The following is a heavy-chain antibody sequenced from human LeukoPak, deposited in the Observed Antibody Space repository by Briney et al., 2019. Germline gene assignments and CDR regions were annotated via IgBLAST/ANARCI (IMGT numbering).Heavy chain of an antibody. J-gene: IGHJ3*02. CDR1: GFTFSSYA. V-gene: IGHV3-23*01. CDR2: ISGSGGST. D-gene: IGHD3-22*01. Sequence: GGSLRLSCAASGFTFSSYAMSWVRQAPGKGLEWVSAISGSGGSTYYADSVKGRFTISRDNAKNSLYLQMNSLRAEDTAVYYCARTIDYYDSSGYYYGAFDIWGQGTMVTVSS. CDR3: ARTIDYYDSSGYYYGAFDI.